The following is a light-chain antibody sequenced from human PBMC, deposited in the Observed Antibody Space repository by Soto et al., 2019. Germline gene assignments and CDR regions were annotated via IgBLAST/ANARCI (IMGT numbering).Light chain of an antibody. V-gene: IGKV1-27*01. CDR3: QRYISAPFT. CDR2: AAS. CDR1: QGISNY. J-gene: IGKJ3*01. Sequence: DIQMTQSPSSLSASVGDRVTITCRATQGISNYLAWYQQKPGKVPKLLISAASTLQSGDPSRFSGSGSGTDYTLTISSLQPEDVATYYCQRYISAPFTVGPGTNVHLK.